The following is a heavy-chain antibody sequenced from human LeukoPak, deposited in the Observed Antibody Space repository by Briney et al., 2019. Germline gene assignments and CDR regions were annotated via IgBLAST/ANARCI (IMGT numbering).Heavy chain of an antibody. CDR3: ARGPVCSSTSCSDDY. V-gene: IGHV3-33*01. CDR1: GFTFSSYG. Sequence: PGGSLRLSCAASGFTFSSYGMHWVRQAPGKGLEWVAVIWYDGSNKYYADSVKGRFTSSRDNAKNSLYLQMNSLRAEDTAVYYCARGPVCSSTSCSDDYWGQGTLVTVSS. J-gene: IGHJ4*02. CDR2: IWYDGSNK. D-gene: IGHD2-2*01.